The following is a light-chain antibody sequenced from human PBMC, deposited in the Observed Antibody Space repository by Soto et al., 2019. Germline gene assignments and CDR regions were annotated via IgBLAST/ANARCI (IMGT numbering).Light chain of an antibody. Sequence: QSVLTQPPSASGTPGQRVTISCSGSSSNIGSNTVNWYQQLPGTAPKLLIYGNNNLASGVPDRFSASKSGTSASLAITGLQAEDEADYYCQSYDSTLSGSGVFGGGTKLTVL. CDR2: GNN. CDR3: QSYDSTLSGSGV. J-gene: IGLJ3*02. CDR1: SSNIGSNT. V-gene: IGLV1-44*01.